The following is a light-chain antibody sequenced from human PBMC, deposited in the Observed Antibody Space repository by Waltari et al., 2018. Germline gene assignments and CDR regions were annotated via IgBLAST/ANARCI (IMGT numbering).Light chain of an antibody. CDR2: TAS. Sequence: DIQMTQSPSAMSASVGDRVTITCRASQGISKYLAWFQQKPGKIPKCLIYTASNLESGVPSRFSGSGSGTEFTLTITSLQPEDSATYYCLQHSSYPYTFGQGTKLEI. CDR3: LQHSSYPYT. J-gene: IGKJ2*01. CDR1: QGISKY. V-gene: IGKV1-17*03.